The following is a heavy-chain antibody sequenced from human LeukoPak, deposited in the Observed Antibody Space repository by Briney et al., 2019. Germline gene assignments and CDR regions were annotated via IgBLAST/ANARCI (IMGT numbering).Heavy chain of an antibody. CDR2: FYNSGRS. CDR1: DDSISDYY. D-gene: IGHD3-16*01. CDR3: TRGAGWLIDY. V-gene: IGHV4-59*01. Sequence: SETLSLACTVSDDSISDYYRGWIRQPPGKGLEWIGYFYNSGRSTYNPSLKSRVTISADTPKNHFSLKLNSVTTADTAVYYCTRGAGWLIDYWGQGILVTVSS. J-gene: IGHJ4*02.